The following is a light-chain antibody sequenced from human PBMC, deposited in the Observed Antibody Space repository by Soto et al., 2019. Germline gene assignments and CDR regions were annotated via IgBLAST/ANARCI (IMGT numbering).Light chain of an antibody. J-gene: IGKJ1*01. CDR3: QQGSNWPQT. V-gene: IGKV3-11*01. CDR1: QSVSSY. CDR2: DAS. Sequence: EIVLTQSPATLSLSPGERATLSCRASQSVSSYLAWYQQKPGQAPRLLIYDASNRATGIPARFSGSGSGTDFTLTISSLEPEDFAVYYYQQGSNWPQTFGQGTKVEIK.